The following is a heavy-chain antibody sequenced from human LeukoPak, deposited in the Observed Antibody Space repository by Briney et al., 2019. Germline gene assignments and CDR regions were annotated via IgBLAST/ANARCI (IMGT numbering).Heavy chain of an antibody. D-gene: IGHD3-16*01. CDR3: ARAKKRSGYYYYYGMDV. V-gene: IGHV1-69*04. CDR2: IIPILGIA. CDR1: GGTFSSYA. Sequence: SVKVSCKASGGTFSSYAISWVRQAAGQGLEWMGRIIPILGIANYAQKFQGRVTITADKSTSTAYMELSSLRSEDTAVYYCARAKKRSGYYYYYGMDVWGQGTTVTVSS. J-gene: IGHJ6*02.